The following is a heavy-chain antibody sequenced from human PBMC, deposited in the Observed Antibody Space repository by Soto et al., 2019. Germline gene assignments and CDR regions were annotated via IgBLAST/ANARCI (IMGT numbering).Heavy chain of an antibody. D-gene: IGHD3-3*01. CDR3: ARKGFGAAAFDI. V-gene: IGHV1-69*02. J-gene: IGHJ3*02. CDR1: GGTFSSYT. Sequence: QVQLVQSGAEVKKPGSSVKVSCKASGGTFSSYTISWVRQAPGQGLEWMGRIIPILGIANYAPKFQGRVTIIADNSTSTAYMELSSLRSEDTAVYYCARKGFGAAAFDIWGQGTMVTVSS. CDR2: IIPILGIA.